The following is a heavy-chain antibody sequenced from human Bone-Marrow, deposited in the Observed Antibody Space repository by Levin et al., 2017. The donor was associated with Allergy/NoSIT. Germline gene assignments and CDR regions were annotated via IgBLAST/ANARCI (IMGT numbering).Heavy chain of an antibody. CDR2: IWYDGSNK. Sequence: SLRLSSSASFFPFLLSFLHWVRQAPGKGLELLAVIWYDGSNKYYADSVKGRFTLSLSHSKNTLYLQMNSLRAEDTAVYYCARDLNPNDFWSGYPTRLWLWGAYYGMDVWGQGTTVTVSS. CDR3: ARDLNPNDFWSGYPTRLWLWGAYYGMDV. J-gene: IGHJ6*02. V-gene: IGHV3-33*01. CDR1: FFPFLLSF. D-gene: IGHD3-3*01.